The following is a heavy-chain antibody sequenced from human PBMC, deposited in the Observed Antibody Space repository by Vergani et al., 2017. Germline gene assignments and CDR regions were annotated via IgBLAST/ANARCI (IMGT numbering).Heavy chain of an antibody. CDR1: GVTFSSYT. D-gene: IGHD3-10*01. CDR3: ASAGPSGCWFNP. CDR2: IIPILGIA. J-gene: IGHJ5*02. V-gene: IGHV1-69*02. Sequence: VQLVQSGAEVKKPGSSVKVSRKASGVTFSSYTISWVRQAPGQGVEGIGRIIPILGIANYAQKFQGRVTTTGDKSTSTAYMELSSLSTEDPAVYYCASAGPSGCWFNPWGQGSLVTVSS.